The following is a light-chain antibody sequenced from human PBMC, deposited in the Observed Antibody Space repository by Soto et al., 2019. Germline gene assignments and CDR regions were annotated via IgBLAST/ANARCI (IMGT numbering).Light chain of an antibody. Sequence: PGERAKLSCRASQSVRRDYFAWYQQKPGQAPRVIIFGISTRATAIPDRFSGSGSGTDFTLTISRLEPDDFALYYCQQYGNSPLTFGGGTKVDIK. CDR1: QSVRRDY. V-gene: IGKV3-20*01. J-gene: IGKJ4*01. CDR2: GIS. CDR3: QQYGNSPLT.